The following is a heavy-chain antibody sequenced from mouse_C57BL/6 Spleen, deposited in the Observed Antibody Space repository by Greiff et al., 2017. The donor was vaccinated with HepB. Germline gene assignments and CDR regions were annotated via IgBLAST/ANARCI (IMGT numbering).Heavy chain of an antibody. CDR1: GYTFTSYW. Sequence: VQLQQPGAELVMPGASVKLSCKASGYTFTSYWMHWVKQRPGQGLEWIGEIDPSDSYTNYNQKFKGKSTLTVDKSSSTAYMQLSSLTSEDSAVYYCARLNYYGSRYYFDYWGQGTTLTVSS. CDR2: IDPSDSYT. V-gene: IGHV1-69*01. CDR3: ARLNYYGSRYYFDY. J-gene: IGHJ2*01. D-gene: IGHD1-1*01.